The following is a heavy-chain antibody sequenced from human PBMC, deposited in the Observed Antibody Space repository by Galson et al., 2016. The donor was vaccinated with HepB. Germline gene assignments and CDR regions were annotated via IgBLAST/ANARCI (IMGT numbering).Heavy chain of an antibody. CDR3: AKNSDGLGYCSGGICYSTYFDY. CDR2: ISWNGDDI. V-gene: IGHV3-9*01. D-gene: IGHD2-15*01. J-gene: IGHJ4*02. CDR1: GFTFDDQA. Sequence: SLRLSCAASGFTFDDQAMHWVRQVPGKGLEWVSGISWNGDDIGYADSVKGRFSISRDNAKNSLSLQMNNLRAEDTAFYYCAKNSDGLGYCSGGICYSTYFDYWGQGTLVTVSS.